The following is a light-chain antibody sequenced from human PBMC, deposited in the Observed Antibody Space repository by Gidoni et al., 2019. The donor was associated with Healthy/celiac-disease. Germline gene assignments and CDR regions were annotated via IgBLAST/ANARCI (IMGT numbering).Light chain of an antibody. Sequence: EIVMTSSPATLSVSPGERAILSCRASQSVSSNLSWYQQTPGQAPRLLIYGASTRATGIPARCSGSGSGTEFTLTISSLQSEDVAVYYCQQYNNWPMYTFGQGTKLEIK. CDR3: QQYNNWPMYT. J-gene: IGKJ2*01. CDR2: GAS. CDR1: QSVSSN. V-gene: IGKV3-15*01.